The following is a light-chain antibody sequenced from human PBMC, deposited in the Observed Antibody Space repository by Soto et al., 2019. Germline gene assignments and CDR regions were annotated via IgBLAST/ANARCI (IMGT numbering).Light chain of an antibody. V-gene: IGKV4-1*01. J-gene: IGKJ1*01. CDR1: HNILYSSDNKNY. CDR3: QQYDNWPRT. Sequence: DIVLTQSPDSLAVSLGERATINCKSSHNILYSSDNKNYLSWYQQKPGQPPRLLIYDASTRATGIPSRFSGSGSGTEFTLTISSLKSEDFAVYYCQQYDNWPRTFGQGTKVDIK. CDR2: DAS.